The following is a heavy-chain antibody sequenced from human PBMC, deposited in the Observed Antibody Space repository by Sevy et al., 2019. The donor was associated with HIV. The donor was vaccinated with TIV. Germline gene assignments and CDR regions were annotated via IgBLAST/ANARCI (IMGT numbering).Heavy chain of an antibody. CDR1: GYNFASYW. CDR2: IYPDDSDT. J-gene: IGHJ4*02. V-gene: IGHV5-51*01. D-gene: IGHD3-16*01. Sequence: GESLKISCKGSGYNFASYWIAWVRQMPGKGLEWMGIIYPDDSDTRSGPSFEGQVTISADQSISTAYLQWTSLKASDTAMYYCAKPSGGGTGVFDHWGQGTLVTVSS. CDR3: AKPSGGGTGVFDH.